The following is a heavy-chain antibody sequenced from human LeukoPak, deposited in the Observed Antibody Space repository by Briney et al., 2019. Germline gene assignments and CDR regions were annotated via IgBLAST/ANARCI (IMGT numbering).Heavy chain of an antibody. Sequence: SETLSLTCTVSGGSISSYYWSWIRQPPGKGLEWIGYIYYSGSTNYTPSLKSRVTISVDASKNQFSLKLSSVTAADTAVYYCARHNRGSDVGFDYWGQGTLVTVSS. D-gene: IGHD1-26*01. CDR3: ARHNRGSDVGFDY. V-gene: IGHV4-59*08. J-gene: IGHJ4*02. CDR2: IYYSGST. CDR1: GGSISSYY.